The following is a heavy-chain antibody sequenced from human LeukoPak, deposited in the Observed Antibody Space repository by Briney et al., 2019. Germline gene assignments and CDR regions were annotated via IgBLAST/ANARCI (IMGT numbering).Heavy chain of an antibody. V-gene: IGHV1-46*01. Sequence: ASVKVSCKASGYTFTSYYMHWVRQAPGQGLEWMGIINPSGGSTNYAQKFQGRVTMTRDTSISTAYMELSRLRSDDTAVYYCARQSIAARVFQHWGQGTLVTVSS. CDR2: INPSGGST. CDR3: ARQSIAARVFQH. J-gene: IGHJ1*01. CDR1: GYTFTSYY. D-gene: IGHD6-6*01.